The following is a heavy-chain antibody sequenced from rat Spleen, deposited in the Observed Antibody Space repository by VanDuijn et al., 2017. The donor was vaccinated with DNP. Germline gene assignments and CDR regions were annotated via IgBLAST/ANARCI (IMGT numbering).Heavy chain of an antibody. V-gene: IGHV5-58*01. D-gene: IGHD2-5*01. J-gene: IGHJ2*01. Sequence: EVQLVETGGTLVQPGRSLKLSCVASGFTFSSFWMYWIRQAPGKGLEWVASINGDGGSTYYPDSVKGRFTITRDNAENTVYLQMNSLRSEDTATYYCAKGGYYYFDYWGQGVMVTVSS. CDR1: GFTFSSFW. CDR3: AKGGYYYFDY. CDR2: INGDGGST.